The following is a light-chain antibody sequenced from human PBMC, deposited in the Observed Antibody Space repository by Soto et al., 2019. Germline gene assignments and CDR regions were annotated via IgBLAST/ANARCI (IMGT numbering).Light chain of an antibody. CDR1: QSISSY. J-gene: IGKJ1*01. CDR3: QQRYSTPRT. Sequence: DIQMTQSPSSLFASVGDRVTITCRASQSISSYLNWYQQKPGKAPKLLIYAASSLQSGVPSRFSGSGSGTDFTLTITSLQPEDFATYYCQQRYSTPRTFGQGTKVEIK. CDR2: AAS. V-gene: IGKV1-39*01.